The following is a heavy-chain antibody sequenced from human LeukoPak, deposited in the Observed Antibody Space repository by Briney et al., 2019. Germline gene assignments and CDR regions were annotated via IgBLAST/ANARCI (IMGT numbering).Heavy chain of an antibody. V-gene: IGHV5-10-1*01. J-gene: IGHJ4*02. CDR3: ARHRFGDSNIDY. CDR1: GYSFTSYW. CDR2: IDPSDSYT. Sequence: GESLRLSCKGSGYSFTSYWISWVRQMPGKGLEWMGRIDPSDSYTNYSPSFQGHVTISADKSISTAYLQWSSLKASDTAMYYCARHRFGDSNIDYWGQGTLVTVSS. D-gene: IGHD3-10*01.